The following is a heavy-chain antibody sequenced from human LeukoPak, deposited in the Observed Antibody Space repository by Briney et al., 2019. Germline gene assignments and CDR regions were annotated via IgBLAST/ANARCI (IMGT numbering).Heavy chain of an antibody. CDR2: IIPIFGTA. V-gene: IGHV1-69*01. CDR1: GGTFSSYA. Sequence: SVKVSCKASGGTFSSYAISWVRQAPGQGLEWMGGIIPIFGTANYAQKFQGRVTITADESTSTAYMELSSLRTEDTAVYFCAKDDAWLRYACWGPGTLVTVSS. CDR3: AKDDAWLRYAC. J-gene: IGHJ4*02. D-gene: IGHD5-12*01.